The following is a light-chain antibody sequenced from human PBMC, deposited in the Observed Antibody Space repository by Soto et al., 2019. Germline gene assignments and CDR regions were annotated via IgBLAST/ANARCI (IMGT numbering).Light chain of an antibody. Sequence: QSVLTQPASVSGSPGQSITISCTGSSSDIGAFNYVSWYRNHPGKAPKLMIYEVNKRPSGVSNRFSGSKSDNTASLTISGLQAEDEADYYCPSYTRSNIYVFGPGTKVTVL. CDR1: SSDIGAFNY. J-gene: IGLJ1*01. CDR3: PSYTRSNIYV. CDR2: EVN. V-gene: IGLV2-14*01.